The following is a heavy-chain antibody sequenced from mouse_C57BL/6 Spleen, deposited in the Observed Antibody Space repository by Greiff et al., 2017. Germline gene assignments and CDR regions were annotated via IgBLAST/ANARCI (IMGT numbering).Heavy chain of an antibody. CDR1: GYTFTSYW. CDR2: IDPSDSYT. J-gene: IGHJ2*01. CDR3: ARSRNYFDY. Sequence: LMESGAELVMPGASVKLSCKASGYTFTSYWMHWVKQRPGQGLEWIGEIDPSDSYTNYNQKFKGKSTLTVDKSSSTAYMQLSSLTSEDSAVYYCARSRNYFDYWGQGTTLTVSS. V-gene: IGHV1-69*01.